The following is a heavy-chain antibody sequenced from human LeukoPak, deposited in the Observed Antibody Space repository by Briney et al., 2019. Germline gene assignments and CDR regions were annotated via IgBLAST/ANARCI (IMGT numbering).Heavy chain of an antibody. Sequence: GGSLRLSCAASGFNFSSFGMHWVRQAPGKGLEWVAVLSYDGTFKYYADSVKGRFTVSRDNAKNSLYLQMNSLRAADTAVYYCTRDRGDFDYWGQGTLVTVSS. J-gene: IGHJ4*02. V-gene: IGHV3-33*08. CDR3: TRDRGDFDY. CDR1: GFNFSSFG. CDR2: LSYDGTFK.